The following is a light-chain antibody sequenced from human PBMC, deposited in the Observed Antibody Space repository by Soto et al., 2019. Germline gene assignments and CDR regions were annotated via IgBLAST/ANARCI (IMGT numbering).Light chain of an antibody. J-gene: IGKJ1*01. CDR1: QSVSIW. CDR3: QQFSTSPWT. CDR2: TST. V-gene: IGKV1-5*03. Sequence: DIQMTQSPSTLSASEGDRVTISCRASQSVSIWWAWYQQKPGRAPKLSIYTSTILESGVPSRFSGSGSETEFTLTISSLQPDDFATYYCQQFSTSPWTFGQGTKVDIK.